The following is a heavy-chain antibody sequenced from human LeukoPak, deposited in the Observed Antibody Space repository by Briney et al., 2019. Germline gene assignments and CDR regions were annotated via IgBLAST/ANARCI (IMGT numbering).Heavy chain of an antibody. CDR2: ISDSGSTI. CDR1: GFTFSSSE. D-gene: IGHD6-19*01. J-gene: IGHJ4*02. V-gene: IGHV3-48*03. Sequence: GGSLRLSCAASGFTFSSSEMNWVRQAPGKGLEWVSYISDSGSTIYYADSVKGRFTISRDNAKNSLYLQMNSLRAEDTAVYYCAREGRSSGWCFALDYWGQGTLVTVSS. CDR3: AREGRSSGWCFALDY.